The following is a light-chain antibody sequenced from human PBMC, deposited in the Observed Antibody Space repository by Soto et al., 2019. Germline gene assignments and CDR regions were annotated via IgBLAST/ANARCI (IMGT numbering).Light chain of an antibody. J-gene: IGKJ5*01. V-gene: IGKV3-20*01. CDR2: GAS. Sequence: EIIVTQPPCTLSLSQGERATLSCRASQSVSSRYLAWYQKNPGQAPRLLIFGASSRATGIPDRFSGSGSGTDFTLTISRLEPEDFAVYYCQHYGSSSDTFGQGTRLEI. CDR1: QSVSSRY. CDR3: QHYGSSSDT.